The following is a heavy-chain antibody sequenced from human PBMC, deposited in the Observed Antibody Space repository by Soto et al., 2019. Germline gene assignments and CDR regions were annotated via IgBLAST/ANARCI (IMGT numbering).Heavy chain of an antibody. V-gene: IGHV4-34*01. CDR3: ARYAFRGRSPKWGSGSYYGMDV. D-gene: IGHD3-16*01. J-gene: IGHJ6*02. CDR2: INHSGST. Sequence: SETLSLTCAVYGGSFSGYYWSWIRQPPGNGLEWIGEINHSGSTNYNPSLKSRVTISVDTSKNQFSLKLSSVTAADTAVYYCARYAFRGRSPKWGSGSYYGMDVWGQGTTVTVSS. CDR1: GGSFSGYY.